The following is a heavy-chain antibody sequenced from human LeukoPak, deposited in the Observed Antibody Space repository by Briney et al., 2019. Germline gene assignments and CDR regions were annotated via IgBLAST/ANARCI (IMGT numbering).Heavy chain of an antibody. CDR3: ARDQRMRHYYDSSGYYSQSSHFDY. V-gene: IGHV4-4*02. D-gene: IGHD3-22*01. J-gene: IGHJ4*02. Sequence: SGTLSLTCAVSGGSISSSNWWSWVRQPPGKGLEWIGEIYHSGSTNYNPSLKSRVTISVDKSKNQFSLKLSSVTAADTAVYYCARDQRMRHYYDSSGYYSQSSHFDYWGQGTLVTVSS. CDR2: IYHSGST. CDR1: GGSISSSNW.